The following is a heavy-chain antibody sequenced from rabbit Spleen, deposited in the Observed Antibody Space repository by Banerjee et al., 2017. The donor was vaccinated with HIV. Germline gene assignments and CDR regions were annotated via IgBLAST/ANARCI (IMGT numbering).Heavy chain of an antibody. D-gene: IGHD4-2*01. V-gene: IGHV1S40*01. CDR1: GFSFSSGYD. CDR3: ARDYPDYTYNRAGSIFATRLDL. Sequence: QSLEESGGDLVKPGASLTLTCTASGFSFSSGYDIVWVRQAPGKGLEWIGYIYSTIHYTYYANWAKGRFTISKTSSTTVTLQMTSLTVADTATYFCARDYPDYTYNRAGSIFATRLDLWGPGTLVTVS. CDR2: IYSTIHYT. J-gene: IGHJ3*01.